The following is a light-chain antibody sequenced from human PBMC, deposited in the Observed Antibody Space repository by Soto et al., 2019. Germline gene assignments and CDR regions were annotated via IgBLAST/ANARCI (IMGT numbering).Light chain of an antibody. CDR3: QHYKSYSYS. CDR1: QSISSW. J-gene: IGKJ2*01. V-gene: IGKV1-5*01. CDR2: AAS. Sequence: DIQMTQSPSTLSASVGDRVTITCRASQSISSWLACYQQKPGKAPKLLIYAASSLESGVPSRFRGSGSGTEFTLTIRSLKPADLASYYCQHYKSYSYSFGQGTKLEIK.